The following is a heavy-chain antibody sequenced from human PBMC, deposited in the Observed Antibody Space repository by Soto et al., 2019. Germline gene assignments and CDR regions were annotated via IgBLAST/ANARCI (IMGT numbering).Heavy chain of an antibody. CDR3: ASRYLERCFSSGCSAPYDY. D-gene: IGHD3-22*01. CDR1: QFYLDTIRTSA. CDR2: VVVGSGLT. V-gene: IGHV1-58*01. J-gene: IGHJ4*02. Sequence: GIPVKLSSKACQFYLDTIRTSAVQRVRQTRGQGLEWVGWVVVGSGLTNYAQQFQGKVTITWDMSTSTAYMELSSLRSEDTAVYYCASRYLERCFSSGCSAPYDYWGQGALGTVSS.